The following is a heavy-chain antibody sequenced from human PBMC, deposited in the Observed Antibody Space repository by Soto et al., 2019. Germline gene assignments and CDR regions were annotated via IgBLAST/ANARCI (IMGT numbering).Heavy chain of an antibody. CDR1: GYTFTSYA. Sequence: QVQLVQSGSELKKPGASVKVSCKASGYTFTSYAMNWVRQAPGQGLEWVGWINTHTGDPTYAPGFKGRFVLSLDTSVSTAYLQICNLKAEDTSVFYCERGSYYMGCWGKGNTVPVS. V-gene: IGHV7-4-1*01. J-gene: IGHJ6*03. CDR2: INTHTGDP. CDR3: ERGSYYMGC.